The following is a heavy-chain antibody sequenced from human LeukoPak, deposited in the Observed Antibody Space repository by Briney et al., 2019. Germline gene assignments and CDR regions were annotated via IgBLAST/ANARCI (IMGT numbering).Heavy chain of an antibody. Sequence: RASAKVSCKASGYPLTGYYMHWVRQAPGQGLEWMGWINPNSGDTNSAQNFQGRVTMTRDASINTAYMELSRLRSDDTAVYYCARDLNDFWSGYLFDYWGQGTLVTVSS. CDR1: GYPLTGYY. V-gene: IGHV1-2*02. D-gene: IGHD3-3*01. CDR2: INPNSGDT. CDR3: ARDLNDFWSGYLFDY. J-gene: IGHJ4*02.